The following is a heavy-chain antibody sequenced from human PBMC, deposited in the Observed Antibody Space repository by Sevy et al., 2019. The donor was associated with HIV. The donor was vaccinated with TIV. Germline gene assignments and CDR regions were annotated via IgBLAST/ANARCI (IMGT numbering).Heavy chain of an antibody. J-gene: IGHJ3*02. CDR1: GFTFSSYW. CDR2: IKQDGSEK. V-gene: IGHV3-7*03. Sequence: GGSLRLSCAASGFTFSSYWMSWVRQAPGKGLEWVANIKQDGSEKHYVDSVKGRFTISRDNAKNSLYLQMNSLRAEDTSVYYCARIDVDAYYDYVWGSYRPGDAFDIWGQGTMVTVSS. CDR3: ARIDVDAYYDYVWGSYRPGDAFDI. D-gene: IGHD3-16*02.